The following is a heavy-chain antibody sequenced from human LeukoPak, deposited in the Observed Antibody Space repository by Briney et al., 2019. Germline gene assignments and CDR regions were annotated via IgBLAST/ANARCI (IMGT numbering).Heavy chain of an antibody. Sequence: GGSLRLSCAASGFTFSSYAMHWVRQAPGKGLEWVAVISYDGSNKYYADSVKGRFTISRDNSRNTLYLQMNSLRAEDTAVYYCARDEIRGYSYGPIDYWGQGTLVTVSS. CDR2: ISYDGSNK. CDR3: ARDEIRGYSYGPIDY. J-gene: IGHJ4*02. V-gene: IGHV3-30-3*01. CDR1: GFTFSSYA. D-gene: IGHD5-18*01.